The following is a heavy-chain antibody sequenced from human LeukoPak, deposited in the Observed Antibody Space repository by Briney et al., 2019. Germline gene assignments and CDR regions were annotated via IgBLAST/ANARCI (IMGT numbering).Heavy chain of an antibody. CDR3: AKDFSVGVTMIRGPFDP. J-gene: IGHJ5*02. Sequence: GGSLRLSCAASGFDFHNYVIHWVRQAPGKGPEWVAVISYDVNIKYHADSMKGRFTISRDNSKNTLYLQINSLRAEDTAVYYCAKDFSVGVTMIRGPFDPWGQGTLVTVSS. D-gene: IGHD3-10*01. CDR1: GFDFHNYV. CDR2: ISYDVNIK. V-gene: IGHV3-30-3*01.